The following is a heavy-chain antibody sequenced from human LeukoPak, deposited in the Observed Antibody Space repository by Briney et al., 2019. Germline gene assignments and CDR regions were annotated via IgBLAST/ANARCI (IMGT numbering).Heavy chain of an antibody. V-gene: IGHV3-30*01. D-gene: IGHD2-2*01. Sequence: GGSLRLSCTDSGFSFSSYAMHWVRQSPGKGLEWVAVTSNRGNDGFYADSMKGRFTISRDNSKKTLYLQMDSLRPEDTGVYYCTRDRGAMNDFDYWGQGTLVTVSS. CDR2: TSNRGNDG. CDR3: TRDRGAMNDFDY. CDR1: GFSFSSYA. J-gene: IGHJ4*02.